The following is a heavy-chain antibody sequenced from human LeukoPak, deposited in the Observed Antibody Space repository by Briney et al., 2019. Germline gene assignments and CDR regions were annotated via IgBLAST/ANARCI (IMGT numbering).Heavy chain of an antibody. Sequence: GGSLRLSCAASGFSFNNSEMYWVRQAPGKGLEWVSYISSTGYTIYYAESVKGRFTISRDNAKNSLFLQMNRLRVEDTGVYFCARGWDNSGYYCDYWGQGALVTVSS. CDR2: ISSTGYTI. D-gene: IGHD6-19*01. CDR1: GFSFNNSE. CDR3: ARGWDNSGYYCDY. V-gene: IGHV3-48*03. J-gene: IGHJ4*02.